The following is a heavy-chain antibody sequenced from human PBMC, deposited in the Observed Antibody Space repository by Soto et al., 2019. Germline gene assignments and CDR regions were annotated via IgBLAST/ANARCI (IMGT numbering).Heavy chain of an antibody. D-gene: IGHD3-10*01. CDR1: GLSFMGYY. V-gene: IGHV4-34*01. J-gene: IGHJ6*02. Sequence: SETLSLTCSGNGLSFMGYYWSWIRQPPGKGLEWIGEINHSGSTNYNPSLKSRVTISVDTSKNQFSLKLSSVTAADTAVYYCASRRRGHYYGSGSYYARGYYYYSGMDVWGQGTTVTVSS. CDR2: INHSGST. CDR3: ASRRRGHYYGSGSYYARGYYYYSGMDV.